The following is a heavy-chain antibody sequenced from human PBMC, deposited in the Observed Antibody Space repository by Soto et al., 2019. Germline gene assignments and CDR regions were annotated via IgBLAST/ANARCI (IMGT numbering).Heavy chain of an antibody. CDR1: GFTFRNYD. Sequence: GGSLRLSCAASGFTFRNYDLHWVRQAPGKGLEWVSFLSGSGGGTYYADSVKGRFTISRDNSKNTLYLQMNSLRAEDTAVYYCAAVPVLRFLKWLPAYFDYWGQGTLVTVS. V-gene: IGHV3-23*01. J-gene: IGHJ4*02. CDR3: AAVPVLRFLKWLPAYFDY. CDR2: LSGSGGGT. D-gene: IGHD3-3*01.